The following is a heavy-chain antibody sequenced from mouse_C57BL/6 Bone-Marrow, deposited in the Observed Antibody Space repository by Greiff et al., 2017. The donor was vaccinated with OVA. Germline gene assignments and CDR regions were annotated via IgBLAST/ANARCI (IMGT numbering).Heavy chain of an antibody. Sequence: EVQGVESGGGLVQPGGSLKLSCAASGFTFSDYYMYWVRQTPEKRLEWVAYISNGGGSTYYPDTVKGRFTISRENAKNTLYLQMSRLKSEDTAMYYCARRGITTVGAMDYWGQGTPVTVSS. CDR3: ARRGITTVGAMDY. CDR1: GFTFSDYY. J-gene: IGHJ4*01. V-gene: IGHV5-12*01. CDR2: ISNGGGST. D-gene: IGHD1-1*01.